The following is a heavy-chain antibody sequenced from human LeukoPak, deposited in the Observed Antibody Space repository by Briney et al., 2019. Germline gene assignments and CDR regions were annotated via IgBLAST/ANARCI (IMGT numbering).Heavy chain of an antibody. D-gene: IGHD5-24*01. Sequence: PSETLSLTCAVYGGSFSGYYWSWIRQPPGKGLEWIGEINHSGSTNYNPSLQSRGTISVDTSKNQFSQKLSSVTAADTAVYYCARAALREGYNPPEDYWGQATQVTVSS. CDR3: ARAALREGYNPPEDY. CDR1: GGSFSGYY. J-gene: IGHJ4*02. CDR2: INHSGST. V-gene: IGHV4-34*01.